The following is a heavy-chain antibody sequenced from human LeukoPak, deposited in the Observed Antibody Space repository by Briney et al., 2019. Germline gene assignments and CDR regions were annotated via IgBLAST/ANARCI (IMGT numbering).Heavy chain of an antibody. CDR2: INPSGGST. V-gene: IGHV1-46*01. D-gene: IGHD2-15*01. CDR1: GYTFTSYY. J-gene: IGHJ4*02. CDR3: ARALTPVAGSFDY. Sequence: GASVKVSCKASGYTFTSYYIHWVRQAPGQGLEWMGIINPSGGSTSYTQKFQGRVTMTRDMSTSTVYMELSSLRSEDTALYYCARALTPVAGSFDYWGQGTLVTVSS.